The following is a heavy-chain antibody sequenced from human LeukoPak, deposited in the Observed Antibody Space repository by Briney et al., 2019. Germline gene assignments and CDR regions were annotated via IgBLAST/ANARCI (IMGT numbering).Heavy chain of an antibody. CDR3: ASPPPYDYVWGSYHNSDAFDI. Sequence: GSLRLSCAASGFTFSSYAMSWVRQAPGKGLEWVSAISGSGGSTYYADSVKGRFTISRDNSKNTLYLQMNSLRAEDTAVYYCASPPPYDYVWGSYHNSDAFDIWGQGTVVTVSS. CDR1: GFTFSSYA. D-gene: IGHD3-16*02. J-gene: IGHJ3*02. CDR2: ISGSGGST. V-gene: IGHV3-23*01.